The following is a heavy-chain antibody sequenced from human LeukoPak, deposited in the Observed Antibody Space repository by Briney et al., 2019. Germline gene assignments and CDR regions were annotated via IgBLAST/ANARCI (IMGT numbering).Heavy chain of an antibody. J-gene: IGHJ3*02. CDR3: ARGGATYYYDSSGYYEGAYDI. Sequence: SVKVSCKASGGTFSSYAISWVRQAPGQGLEWMGRIIPIFGTANYAQKFQGRVTITTDESTSTAYMELSSLRSEDTAVYYCARGGATYYYDSSGYYEGAYDIWGQGTMVTVSS. CDR1: GGTFSSYA. V-gene: IGHV1-69*05. D-gene: IGHD3-22*01. CDR2: IIPIFGTA.